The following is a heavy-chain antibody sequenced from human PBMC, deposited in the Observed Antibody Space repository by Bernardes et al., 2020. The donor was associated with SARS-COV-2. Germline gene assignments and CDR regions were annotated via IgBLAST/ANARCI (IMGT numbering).Heavy chain of an antibody. V-gene: IGHV3-21*04. J-gene: IGHJ6*03. CDR3: AKDRQFLDPYYYYYMDV. CDR1: GFTFSSYS. Sequence: GGSLRLSCAASGFTFSSYSMNWVRQAPGKGLEWVSSISSSSSYIYYADSVKGRFTISRDNSKNTLYLQMNSLRAEDTAVYYCAKDRQFLDPYYYYYMDVWGKGTTVTVSS. CDR2: ISSSSSYI. D-gene: IGHD3-3*01.